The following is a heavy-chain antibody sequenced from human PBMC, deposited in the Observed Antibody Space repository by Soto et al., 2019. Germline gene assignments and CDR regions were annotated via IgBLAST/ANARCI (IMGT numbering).Heavy chain of an antibody. J-gene: IGHJ4*02. D-gene: IGHD6-19*01. CDR2: ISGSGRST. Sequence: GGSLRLSCAASGFTFNNYAMTWVRQAPGKGLEWVSAISGSGRSTYYADSVKGRFTISRDNSKNTLYLQVSSLSAEDTAVYYCANPGFTSRGWYDFDVWGQGTLVTVPS. CDR3: ANPGFTSRGWYDFDV. V-gene: IGHV3-23*01. CDR1: GFTFNNYA.